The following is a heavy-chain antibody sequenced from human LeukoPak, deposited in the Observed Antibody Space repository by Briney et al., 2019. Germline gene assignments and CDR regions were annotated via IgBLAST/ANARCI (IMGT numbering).Heavy chain of an antibody. J-gene: IGHJ5*02. Sequence: GGSLRLSCAASGFTFDDYGMSWVRQAPGKGLEWVAVISYDGSEKYYADSVKGRFTISRDNSKNTLYLQVNSLRPEDTAVYYCAKDRDCSSTDCYLLPLRWFDPWGQGTLVTVSS. CDR2: ISYDGSEK. CDR3: AKDRDCSSTDCYLLPLRWFDP. D-gene: IGHD2-2*01. V-gene: IGHV3-30*18. CDR1: GFTFDDYG.